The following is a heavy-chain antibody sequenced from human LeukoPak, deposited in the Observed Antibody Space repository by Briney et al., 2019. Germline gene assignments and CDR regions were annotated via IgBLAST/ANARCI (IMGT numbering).Heavy chain of an antibody. CDR1: LYTFTSYD. D-gene: IGHD4-17*01. V-gene: IGHV1-8*03. Sequence: ASVNVSFKSSLYTFTSYDINWVRQATAQGLDWMGLMNPNRGNTGYAQKFQGRVTITMNTSISTAYMELRSLRSEGTAVYYCARAEADYGDYVSDYWGQGTLVTVSS. CDR2: MNPNRGNT. J-gene: IGHJ4*02. CDR3: ARAEADYGDYVSDY.